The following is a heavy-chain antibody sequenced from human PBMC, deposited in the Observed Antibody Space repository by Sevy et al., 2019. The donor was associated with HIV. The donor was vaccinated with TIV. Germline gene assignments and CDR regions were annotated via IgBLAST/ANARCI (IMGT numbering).Heavy chain of an antibody. CDR2: IIPIFGPA. Sequence: ASVKVSCKASGSTFSRYVISWVRQAPGQGLEWMGGIIPIFGPANYARKFQGRVAITADESTSTAYMELTSLRSEDTAVYYCATGITGTTRPYFDYWGQGALVTVSS. CDR3: ATGITGTTRPYFDY. CDR1: GSTFSRYV. D-gene: IGHD1-7*01. J-gene: IGHJ4*02. V-gene: IGHV1-69*13.